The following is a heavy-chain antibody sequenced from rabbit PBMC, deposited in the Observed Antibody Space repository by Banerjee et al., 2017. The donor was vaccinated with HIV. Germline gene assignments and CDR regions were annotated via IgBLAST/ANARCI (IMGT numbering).Heavy chain of an antibody. CDR1: GFDFSNSYY. D-gene: IGHD4-1*01. V-gene: IGHV1S45*01. CDR3: ARDLAGVIGWNFNL. CDR2: IYAGSSGST. J-gene: IGHJ4*01. Sequence: QEQLEESGGDLVKPGASLTLTCTASGFDFSNSYYMCWVRQAPGKRPEWIACIYAGSSGSTYYASWAKGRFTISKASWTTVTLQMTSLTAADTASYFCARDLAGVIGWNFNLWGPGTLVTVS.